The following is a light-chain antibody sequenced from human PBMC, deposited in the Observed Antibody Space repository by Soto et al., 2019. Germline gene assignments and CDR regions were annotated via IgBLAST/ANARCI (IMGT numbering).Light chain of an antibody. Sequence: EIWLTQFPGTLSLSPGERATLSCTASQSVSSSYLAWYQQKPGQAPRLLIYDASSRATGIPDRFSGSGSGTDFTLTISRLQPEDFAVYYCQQYASSPLTFGGGTKVDI. CDR1: QSVSSSY. CDR2: DAS. V-gene: IGKV3-20*01. CDR3: QQYASSPLT. J-gene: IGKJ4*01.